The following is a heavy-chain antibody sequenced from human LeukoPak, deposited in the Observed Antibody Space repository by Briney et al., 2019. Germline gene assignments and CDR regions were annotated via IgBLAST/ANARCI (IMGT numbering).Heavy chain of an antibody. CDR3: ASIVVTTIKGGFDY. J-gene: IGHJ4*02. V-gene: IGHV3-9*01. D-gene: IGHD5-12*01. CDR2: ISWNSGSI. CDR1: GFTFDDYA. Sequence: GGSLRLSCAASGFTFDDYAMHWVRQAPGKGLEWVSGISWNSGSIGYADSVKGRFTISRDNAKNSLYLQMNSLRAEDTAGYYCASIVVTTIKGGFDYWGQGTLVTVSS.